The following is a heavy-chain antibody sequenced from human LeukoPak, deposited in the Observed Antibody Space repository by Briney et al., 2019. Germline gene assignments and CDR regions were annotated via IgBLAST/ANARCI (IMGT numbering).Heavy chain of an antibody. D-gene: IGHD1-26*01. CDR3: ARVGGFYDAFDI. CDR1: GYTFTSYG. Sequence: APVKVSCRASGYTFTSYGISWVRQAPGQGLEWMGWVSTYNGNTNYAHNLQGRVTMTTDTSTSTAYMELRSLRSDDTAVYYCARVGGFYDAFDIWGQGTMVTVSS. CDR2: VSTYNGNT. V-gene: IGHV1-18*01. J-gene: IGHJ3*02.